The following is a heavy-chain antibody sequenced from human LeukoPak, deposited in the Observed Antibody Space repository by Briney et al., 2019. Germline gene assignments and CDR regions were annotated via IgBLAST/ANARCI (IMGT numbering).Heavy chain of an antibody. CDR1: GFTFSSYA. V-gene: IGHV3-30*01. Sequence: PGGSLRLSCAASGFTFSSYAMHWVRQAPGKGLEWVAVISYDGSNKYYADSVKGRFTISRDNSKNTLYLQMNSLRAEDTAVYYCARDESGMVATIGFDYWGQGTLVTVSS. CDR2: ISYDGSNK. CDR3: ARDESGMVATIGFDY. D-gene: IGHD5-12*01. J-gene: IGHJ4*02.